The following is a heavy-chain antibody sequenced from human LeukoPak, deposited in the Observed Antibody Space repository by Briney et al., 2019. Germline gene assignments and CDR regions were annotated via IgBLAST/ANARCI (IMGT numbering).Heavy chain of an antibody. Sequence: GGSLRLSCAASGFTFSSYGMHWVRQAPGKGLEWVAVISYDGSNKYYADSVKGRFTISRDNSKNTLYLQMNSLRAEDTAVYYCARFPASWGQGTLVTVSS. V-gene: IGHV3-30*03. J-gene: IGHJ4*02. CDR3: ARFPAS. CDR1: GFTFSSYG. CDR2: ISYDGSNK.